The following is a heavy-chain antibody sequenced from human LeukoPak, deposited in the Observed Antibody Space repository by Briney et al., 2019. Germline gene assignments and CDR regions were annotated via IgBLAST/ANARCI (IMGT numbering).Heavy chain of an antibody. CDR1: GYTFTGYY. J-gene: IGHJ4*02. D-gene: IGHD3-3*01. V-gene: IGHV1-2*02. CDR2: INTNSGGT. Sequence: GASVKVSCKASGYTFTGYYMHWVRQAPGQGLEWMGWINTNSGGTNYVQKFQGRVTMTRDTSISTAYMELSRLRSDDTAVYYCARGRPSHYDFWSGYYEDFDYWGQGTLVTVSS. CDR3: ARGRPSHYDFWSGYYEDFDY.